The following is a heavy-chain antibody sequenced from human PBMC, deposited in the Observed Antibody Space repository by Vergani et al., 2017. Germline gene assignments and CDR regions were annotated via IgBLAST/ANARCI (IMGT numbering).Heavy chain of an antibody. CDR1: GGTFSSYA. Sequence: QAHLEQSGAEVRRPGTSVKVSCKASGGTFSSYAISWVRQAPGQGLEWMGRIIPIFGTANYAQKFQGRVTITADESTSTAYMELSSLRSEDTAVYYCARAPIPYSGSYRWDYWGQGTLVTVSS. CDR2: IIPIFGTA. D-gene: IGHD1-26*01. V-gene: IGHV1-69*18. J-gene: IGHJ4*02. CDR3: ARAPIPYSGSYRWDY.